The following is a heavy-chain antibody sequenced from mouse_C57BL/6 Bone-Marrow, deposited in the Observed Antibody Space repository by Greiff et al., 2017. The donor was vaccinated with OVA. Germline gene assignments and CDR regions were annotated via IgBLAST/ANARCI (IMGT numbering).Heavy chain of an antibody. CDR1: GYAFSSSW. D-gene: IGHD4-1*01. Sequence: VQLQQSGPELVKPGASVKISCKASGYAFSSSWMNWVKQRPGKGLEWIGRIYPGDGDTNYNGKFKGKATLTADKSSSTAYMQRSSLTSEDSAVYFCARTRLGYYAMDYWGQGTSVTVSS. J-gene: IGHJ4*01. CDR3: ARTRLGYYAMDY. V-gene: IGHV1-82*01. CDR2: IYPGDGDT.